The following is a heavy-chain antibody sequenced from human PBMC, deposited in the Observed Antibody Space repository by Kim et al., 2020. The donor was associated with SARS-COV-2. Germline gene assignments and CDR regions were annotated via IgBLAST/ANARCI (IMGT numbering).Heavy chain of an antibody. V-gene: IGHV3-23*01. CDR3: ARGGETAYFYY. J-gene: IGHJ4*01. D-gene: IGHD3-10*01. CDR1: GFTFANYA. CDR2: ISSIGAAT. Sequence: GGSLRLSCAASGFTFANYAMTWVRQAPGKGLEWVSNISSIGAATFYADSVKGRFTISRDNAKNTVYLQMNSLRAEDTAVYYCARGGETAYFYYWGHGTL.